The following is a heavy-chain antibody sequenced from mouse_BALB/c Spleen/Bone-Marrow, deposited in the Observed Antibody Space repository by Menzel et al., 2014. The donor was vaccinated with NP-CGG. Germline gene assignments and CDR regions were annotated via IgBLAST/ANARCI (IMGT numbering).Heavy chain of an antibody. Sequence: EVMLVESGGGLVQPGGSLKLSCAASGFTFSSYGMSWVRQTPEKRLELVASINSNGGSTYYPDSVKGRFTISRYNAKNTLSLQMSSLKSEDTAMYYCARGNYGNYVDYFDYWGQGTTLTVSS. D-gene: IGHD2-1*01. CDR3: ARGNYGNYVDYFDY. V-gene: IGHV5-6-3*01. CDR2: INSNGGST. J-gene: IGHJ2*01. CDR1: GFTFSSYG.